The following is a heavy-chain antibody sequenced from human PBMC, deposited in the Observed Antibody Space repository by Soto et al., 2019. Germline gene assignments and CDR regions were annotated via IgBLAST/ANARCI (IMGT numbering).Heavy chain of an antibody. CDR2: ISYDGSNK. Sequence: QVQLVESGGGVVQPGRSLRLSCAASGFTFSSYGMHWVRQAPGKGLEWVAVISYDGSNKYYADSVKGRFTISRDNSKNKLYLQRNSLRAEETAVYYCANYRWELLLADAFDIWGQGTMVTVSS. J-gene: IGHJ3*02. D-gene: IGHD1-26*01. CDR3: ANYRWELLLADAFDI. V-gene: IGHV3-30*18. CDR1: GFTFSSYG.